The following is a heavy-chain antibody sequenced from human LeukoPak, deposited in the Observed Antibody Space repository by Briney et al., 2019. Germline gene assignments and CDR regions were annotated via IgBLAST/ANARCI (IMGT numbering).Heavy chain of an antibody. V-gene: IGHV3-74*01. CDR1: GFTLSYYW. CDR3: ARDPRNKGFDP. D-gene: IGHD1/OR15-1a*01. J-gene: IGHJ5*02. CDR2: ISGDGSTT. Sequence: GGSLRLSCAASGFTLSYYWMHWVRQGPGKGLVWVSTISGDGSTTHYADSLKGRFTISRDNAKNTLYLEMNSLRAEDTAVYYCARDPRNKGFDPWGQGTLVTVSS.